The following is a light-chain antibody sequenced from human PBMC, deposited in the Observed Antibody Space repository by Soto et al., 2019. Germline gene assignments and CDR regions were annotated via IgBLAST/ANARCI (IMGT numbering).Light chain of an antibody. V-gene: IGLV2-14*01. CDR2: DVT. CDR1: SSDVGGYNY. Sequence: QSALTQPASVSGSPGQSITISCTGTSSDVGGYNYVSWYQQHPGKAPKLMIYDVTNRPSGVSNRFSGSQSGNTPSLTISGLQAEPEADSYRGSYTSSSTPGVFGTGTKLTVL. J-gene: IGLJ1*01. CDR3: GSYTSSSTPGV.